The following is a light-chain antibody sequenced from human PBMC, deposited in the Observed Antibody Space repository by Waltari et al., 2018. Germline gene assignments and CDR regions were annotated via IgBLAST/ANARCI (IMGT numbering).Light chain of an antibody. Sequence: QSALTQPASVSGSPGQSTTISCTGTSSDVGNYKRVSWYQPHPGKAPKLMIYAVSKRPSGVSDRFSGSKSGDMASLTISGLQPEDEAEYFCSSYAGSSKGVFGGGTKVTVL. CDR3: SSYAGSSKGV. CDR1: SSDVGNYKR. CDR2: AVS. V-gene: IGLV2-23*02. J-gene: IGLJ2*01.